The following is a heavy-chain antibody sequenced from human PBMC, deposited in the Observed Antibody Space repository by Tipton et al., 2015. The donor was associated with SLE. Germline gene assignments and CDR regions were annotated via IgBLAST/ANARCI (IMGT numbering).Heavy chain of an antibody. CDR2: IYYSGST. D-gene: IGHD6-19*01. V-gene: IGHV4-59*12. CDR1: GGSLSSYY. J-gene: IGHJ6*03. Sequence: TLSLTCTVSGGSLSSYYWSWIRQPPGKGLEWIGYIYYSGSTNYNPSLKSRVTISVDTSKNQFSLKLSSVTAADTAVYYCAREGVEQWLAFAGEVAYSYYMDVWDKGTTVTVSS. CDR3: AREGVEQWLAFAGEVAYSYYMDV.